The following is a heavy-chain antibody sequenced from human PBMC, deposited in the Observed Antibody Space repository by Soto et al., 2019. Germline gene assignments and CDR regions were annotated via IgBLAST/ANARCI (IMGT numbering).Heavy chain of an antibody. D-gene: IGHD2-2*01. CDR3: ASDRLDVTVVPGVDQPMFDF. J-gene: IGHJ4*02. CDR1: GFTFSRHW. V-gene: IGHV3-74*03. CDR2: INSDGSSI. Sequence: GGSLRLSCAASGFTFSRHWMHWVRQAPGKGLVWLSRINSDGSSIAYADSVKGRFTISRDNAKNTLYLQMYSLGAEETTVYFCASDRLDVTVVPGVDQPMFDFWGQGTPVTVAS.